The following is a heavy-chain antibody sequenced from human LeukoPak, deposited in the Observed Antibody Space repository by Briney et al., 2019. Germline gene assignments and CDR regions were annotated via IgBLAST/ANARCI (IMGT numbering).Heavy chain of an antibody. Sequence: SVKVSCKASGGTFSSYAISWVRQAPGQGLEWMGRIIPILGITNYAQKFQGRVTITADKSTSTAYMELSSLRSEDTAVYYSARVLGSGYDYDYWGQGTLVTVSS. V-gene: IGHV1-69*04. CDR1: GGTFSSYA. CDR3: ARVLGSGYDYDY. D-gene: IGHD5-12*01. CDR2: IIPILGIT. J-gene: IGHJ4*02.